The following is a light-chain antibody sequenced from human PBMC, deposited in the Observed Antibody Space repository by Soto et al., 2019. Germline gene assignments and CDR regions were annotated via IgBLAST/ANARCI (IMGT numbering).Light chain of an antibody. CDR2: EVS. CDR1: SSDIGSYNL. V-gene: IGLV2-23*02. J-gene: IGLJ2*01. CDR3: CSYARTVI. Sequence: QSVLTQPASVSGSPGQSITISCTGTSSDIGSYNLVSWYQQHPGKAPKIMIYEVSKRPSGVSNRFSGSKSGNTASLTISGLQAEDEADYYCCSYARTVIFGGGTKLTVL.